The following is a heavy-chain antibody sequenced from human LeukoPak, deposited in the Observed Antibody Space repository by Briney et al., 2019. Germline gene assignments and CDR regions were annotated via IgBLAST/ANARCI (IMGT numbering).Heavy chain of an antibody. CDR3: ARDIIRDPVTDNCDNDCYPLLRSWGY. CDR1: GFPFSSYN. V-gene: IGHV3-21*01. CDR2: ISSSSSYI. D-gene: IGHD2-21*02. Sequence: GGSLRLSCAASGFPFSSYNMDWVRQAPGKGREWVSFISSSSSYIYYADSVKGRFTISRDNAKNSLYLQMNSLRAEDTAVYYCARDIIRDPVTDNCDNDCYPLLRSWGYWGQGTLVTVSS. J-gene: IGHJ4*02.